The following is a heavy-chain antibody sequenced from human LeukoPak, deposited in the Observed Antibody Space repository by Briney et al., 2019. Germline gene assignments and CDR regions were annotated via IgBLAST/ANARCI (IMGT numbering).Heavy chain of an antibody. CDR3: ARDDFLQYFDY. J-gene: IGHJ4*02. CDR1: AYSISSGYY. D-gene: IGHD3/OR15-3a*01. Sequence: SETLSLTCTVSAYSISSGYYWGWIRQPPGKGLEWIGSIYHSGSTYYSPSLKSRVTISVDTSKNQFSLKPSSVAAADTAVYYCARDDFLQYFDYWGQGTLVTVSS. CDR2: IYHSGST. V-gene: IGHV4-38-2*02.